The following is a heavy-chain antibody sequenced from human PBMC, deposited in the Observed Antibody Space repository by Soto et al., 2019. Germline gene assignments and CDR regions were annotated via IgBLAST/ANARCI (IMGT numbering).Heavy chain of an antibody. V-gene: IGHV5-10-1*01. CDR1: GYSFTSYW. CDR3: ARLEGYYDSSGYYSDY. J-gene: IGHJ4*02. Sequence: GESLKISCKGSGYSFTSYWISWVRQMPGKGLEWMGRIDPSDSYTNYSPSFQGHVTISADKSISTAYLQWSSLKASDTAMYYCARLEGYYDSSGYYSDYWGQGTLVTVSS. CDR2: IDPSDSYT. D-gene: IGHD3-22*01.